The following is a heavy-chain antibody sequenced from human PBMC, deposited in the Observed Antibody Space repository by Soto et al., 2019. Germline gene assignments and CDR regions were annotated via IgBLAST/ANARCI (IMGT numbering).Heavy chain of an antibody. CDR2: VYYSGTT. Sequence: SETLSLTCSVSGGSVSNKTYYWSWIRQPPGKILEWIGYVYYSGTTNYNPSLKSRVTISIDMSKNQFSLRLSSVTAADTALYYCARTTAVPNTLRSRYFFDFWGQGTLVTVSS. V-gene: IGHV4-61*01. CDR3: ARTTAVPNTLRSRYFFDF. CDR1: GGSVSNKTYY. J-gene: IGHJ4*02. D-gene: IGHD3-9*01.